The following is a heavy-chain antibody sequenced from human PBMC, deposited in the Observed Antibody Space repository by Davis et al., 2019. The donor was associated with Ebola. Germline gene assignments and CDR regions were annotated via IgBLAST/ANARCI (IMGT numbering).Heavy chain of an antibody. CDR2: IGKAGDT. J-gene: IGHJ6*02. D-gene: IGHD3-10*01. CDR1: GFTFTDYD. V-gene: IGHV3-13*01. Sequence: PGGSLRLSCPASGFTFTDYDMCWVRQVTGEGLEWVSGIGKAGDTHYLGSVKGRFTISRENAKNSLYLQMNNLRAGDTAVYYWVRDPSGLGLEVWGQGTTVTVSS. CDR3: VRDPSGLGLEV.